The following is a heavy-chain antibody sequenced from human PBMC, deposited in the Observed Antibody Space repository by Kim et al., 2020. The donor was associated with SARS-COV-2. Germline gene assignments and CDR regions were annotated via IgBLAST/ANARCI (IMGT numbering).Heavy chain of an antibody. J-gene: IGHJ4*02. V-gene: IGHV3-53*04. Sequence: GGSLRLSCAASGFTVSSNYMSWVRQAPGKGLEWVSVIYSGGSTYYADSVKGRFTISRHNSKNTLYLQMNSLRAEDMAVYYCARDYGDFYFDYWGQGTLVTVSS. CDR3: ARDYGDFYFDY. D-gene: IGHD4-17*01. CDR1: GFTVSSNY. CDR2: IYSGGST.